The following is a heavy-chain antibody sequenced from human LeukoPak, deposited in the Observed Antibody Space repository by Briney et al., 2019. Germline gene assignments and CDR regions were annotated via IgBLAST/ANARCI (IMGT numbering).Heavy chain of an antibody. V-gene: IGHV1-2*02. Sequence: ASVKVSCTASGYTFTGYYMHWVRQAPGQGLEWMGWINPNSGGTNYAQKFQGRVTMTRDTSISTAYMELSRLRSDDTAVYYCARDTGYYDSSGYGLDYWGQGTLVTVSS. J-gene: IGHJ4*02. CDR2: INPNSGGT. CDR1: GYTFTGYY. D-gene: IGHD3-22*01. CDR3: ARDTGYYDSSGYGLDY.